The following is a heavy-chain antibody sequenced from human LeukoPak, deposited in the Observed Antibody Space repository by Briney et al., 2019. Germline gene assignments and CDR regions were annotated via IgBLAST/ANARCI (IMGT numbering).Heavy chain of an antibody. D-gene: IGHD3-3*01. CDR3: AKDRSGTWSFDY. J-gene: IGHJ4*02. CDR1: GFTFSRYA. V-gene: IGHV3-30*02. CDR2: VWYDGINN. Sequence: PGGSLRLSCAASGFTFSRYAMHWVRQAPGKGLEWVAVVWYDGINNVFADSVKGRFTLSRDNSNKTLFLQINSLRVEDTAVYYCAKDRSGTWSFDYWGQGTLVTVSS.